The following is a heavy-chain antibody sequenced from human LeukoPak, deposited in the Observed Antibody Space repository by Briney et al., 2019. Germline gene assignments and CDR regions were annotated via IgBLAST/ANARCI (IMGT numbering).Heavy chain of an antibody. V-gene: IGHV4-59*08. CDR1: GGSISSYY. J-gene: IGHJ3*02. CDR2: IYYRGNT. Sequence: PSETLSLTYTVSGGSISSYYWSWIRQSPGKGLEWIGYIYYRGNTIYNPSRNGRVTISVDTSKNQFFLKVTSGTAADPAVYYCARHFNSLGAFDIWGQGTMVTVSS. D-gene: IGHD2-21*01. CDR3: ARHFNSLGAFDI.